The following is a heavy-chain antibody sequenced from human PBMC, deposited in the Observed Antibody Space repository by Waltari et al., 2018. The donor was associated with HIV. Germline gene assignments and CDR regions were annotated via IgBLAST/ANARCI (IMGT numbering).Heavy chain of an antibody. V-gene: IGHV5-51*01. CDR2: VFPGMSSG. D-gene: IGHD5-12*01. CDR3: ARGTARDGYTYF. Sequence: DVQLVQSGAEMKQAGESLKISCRGIGYSFSNYWVGWVRQTPGGGLQWMGVVFPGMSSGTYTPSFKGHVNISADMSNNVAYLHWDSLTSSDSATYFCARGTARDGYTYFWGQGTPVTVSS. CDR1: GYSFSNYW. J-gene: IGHJ4*02.